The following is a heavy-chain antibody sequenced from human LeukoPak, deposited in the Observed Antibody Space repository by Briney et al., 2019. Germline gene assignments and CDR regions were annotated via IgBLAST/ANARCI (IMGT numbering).Heavy chain of an antibody. CDR1: GFTFSSYG. J-gene: IGHJ4*02. V-gene: IGHV3-30*02. CDR2: IRIDGSIR. CDR3: AKGRAGMVRGVCDY. D-gene: IGHD3-10*01. Sequence: PGGSLRLSCAASGFTFSSYGMHWVRQAPGKGLEWVAFIRIDGSIRYYADSLKGRFTISRDNSKNTLYLQMSSLRVDDTAVYYCAKGRAGMVRGVCDYWGQGTLVTVSS.